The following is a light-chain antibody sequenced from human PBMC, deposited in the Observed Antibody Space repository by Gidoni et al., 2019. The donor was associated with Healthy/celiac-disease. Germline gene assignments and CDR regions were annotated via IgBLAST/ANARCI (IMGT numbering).Light chain of an antibody. Sequence: EIVMTQSPATLSVSPGERATLSCSASQSVSSNLSWYQQKTGQAPRLLIYGAYTRATGIPARYSGSGSGPEFTLTISSLQSEDFAVYYCQQYNNRASYPFGQGTKLEIK. CDR3: QQYNNRASYP. CDR1: QSVSSN. CDR2: GAY. J-gene: IGKJ2*01. V-gene: IGKV3-15*01.